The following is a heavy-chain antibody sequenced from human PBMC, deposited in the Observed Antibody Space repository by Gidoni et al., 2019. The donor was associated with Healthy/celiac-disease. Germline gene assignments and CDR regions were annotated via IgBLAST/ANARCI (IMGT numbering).Heavy chain of an antibody. CDR3: ARDGDLRYCSGGSCYGLFDP. J-gene: IGHJ5*02. CDR2: IYYSGST. V-gene: IGHV4-30-4*01. CDR1: GGSIRSGDYY. Sequence: QVQLQESGPGLVTPSQTLSLTCTVSGGSIRSGDYYWSWIRQPPGKGLEWIGYIYYSGSTYYNPSLKSRVTISVDTSKNQFSLKLSSVTAADTAVYYCARDGDLRYCSGGSCYGLFDPWGQGTLVTVSS. D-gene: IGHD2-15*01.